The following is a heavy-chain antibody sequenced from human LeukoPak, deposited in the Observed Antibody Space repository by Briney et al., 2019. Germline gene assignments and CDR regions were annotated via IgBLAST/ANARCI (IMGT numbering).Heavy chain of an antibody. CDR1: GYTFTGYY. CDR3: ARGPTLGLDI. J-gene: IGHJ3*02. V-gene: IGHV1-2*02. Sequence: ASVKVSCKXSGYTFTGYYMHWVRQAPGQGLEWMGWINPNSGDTTLLQRFQGRVTMTRDTSIITAYMELSSLTSDDTGMYYCARGPTLGLDIWGQGTMVTVSS. CDR2: INPNSGDT.